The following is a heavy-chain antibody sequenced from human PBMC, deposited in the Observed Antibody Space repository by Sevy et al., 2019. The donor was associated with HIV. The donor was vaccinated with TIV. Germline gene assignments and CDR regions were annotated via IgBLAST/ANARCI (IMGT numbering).Heavy chain of an antibody. D-gene: IGHD6-19*01. CDR3: ARDPIKARHSSGWWTRLPPDY. CDR1: GFTFSSYA. Sequence: GGSLRLSCAASGFTFSSYAMHWVRQAPGKGLEWVAVISYDGSNKYYADSVKGRFTISRDNSKNTLYLQMNSLRAEDTAVYYCARDPIKARHSSGWWTRLPPDYWGQGTLVTVSS. J-gene: IGHJ4*02. V-gene: IGHV3-30-3*01. CDR2: ISYDGSNK.